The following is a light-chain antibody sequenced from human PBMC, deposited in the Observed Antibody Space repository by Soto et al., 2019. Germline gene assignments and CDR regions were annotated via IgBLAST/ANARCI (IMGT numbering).Light chain of an antibody. CDR2: AVS. CDR3: QXRGNWPLT. Sequence: DIVLTQSPGTLSLSPGQRATLSCRASQSVSSSSVAWYRQRPGQAPRLLIYAVSSRATGVPDRFSASGSGTDLTLTIGRLEPEDFAVYYCQXRGNWPLTCGGGTKVDIK. J-gene: IGKJ4*01. V-gene: IGKV3D-20*02. CDR1: QSVSSSS.